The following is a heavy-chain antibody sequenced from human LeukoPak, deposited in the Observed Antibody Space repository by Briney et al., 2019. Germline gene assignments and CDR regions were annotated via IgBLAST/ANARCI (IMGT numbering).Heavy chain of an antibody. Sequence: GGSLRLSCAASGFTFSSYAMHWVRQAPGKGLEWVAVISYDGSNKYYADSVKGRFTISGDNSKNTLYLQMNSLRAEDTAVYYCARGYNWNYAAYWGQGTLVTVSS. D-gene: IGHD1-7*01. J-gene: IGHJ4*02. CDR2: ISYDGSNK. CDR3: ARGYNWNYAAY. V-gene: IGHV3-30*04. CDR1: GFTFSSYA.